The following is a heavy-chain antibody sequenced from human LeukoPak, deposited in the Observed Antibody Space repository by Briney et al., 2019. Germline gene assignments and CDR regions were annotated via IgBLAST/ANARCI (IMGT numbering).Heavy chain of an antibody. J-gene: IGHJ5*02. CDR3: ARATTSPAFDP. CDR1: GLTFMSYA. V-gene: IGHV3-30-3*01. CDR2: ISYDGTNK. D-gene: IGHD1-26*01. Sequence: GRSLRLSCAASAASGLTFMSYAMHWVRQAPGKGLEWVAVISYDGTNKYYADSVKGRFIISRDNSKNTLYLQMNSLRAEDTAVYYCARATTSPAFDPWGQGTLVTVSS.